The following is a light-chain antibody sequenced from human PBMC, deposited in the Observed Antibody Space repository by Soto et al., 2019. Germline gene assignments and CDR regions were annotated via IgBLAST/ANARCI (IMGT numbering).Light chain of an antibody. CDR3: QHYNSYSEA. J-gene: IGKJ1*01. CDR1: QHISNY. CDR2: KAS. V-gene: IGKV1-5*03. Sequence: DIQMTHSPSSLSASVGDRVTITCQASQHISNYLNWYQQKPGKAPKLLIYKASTLKSGVPSRFSGSGSGTEFTLTISSLQPDDFATYYCQHYNSYSEAFGQGTKVDIK.